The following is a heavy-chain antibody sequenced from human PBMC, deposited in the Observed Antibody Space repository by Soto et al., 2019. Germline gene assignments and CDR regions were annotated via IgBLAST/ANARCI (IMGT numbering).Heavy chain of an antibody. CDR1: GDSFSTSA. CDR3: ATEGDSSDSSDDYGGGFDI. V-gene: IGHV1-69*01. D-gene: IGHD3-22*01. J-gene: IGHJ3*02. CDR2: IIPIFGTP. Sequence: QVQLVQSGAEVKKPGSSVKVSCKASGDSFSTSAINWVRQAPGQGLEWMGGIIPIFGTPNYAQKFQDRVTITADESTNTTYVELSSRRSEDTAMDYCATEGDSSDSSDDYGGGFDIWGQGTMVVVSS.